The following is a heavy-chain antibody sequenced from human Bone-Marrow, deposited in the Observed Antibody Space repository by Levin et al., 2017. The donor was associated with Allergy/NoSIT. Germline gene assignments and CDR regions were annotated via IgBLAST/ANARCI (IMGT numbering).Heavy chain of an antibody. V-gene: IGHV4-34*01. CDR3: ARGPSVSVTIFGVVIQATRNWFDP. D-gene: IGHD3-3*01. Sequence: GSLRLSCAVYGGSFSGYYWSWIRQPPGKGLEWIGEINHSGSTNYNPSLKSRVTISVDTSKNQFSLKLSSVTAADTAVYYCARGPSVSVTIFGVVIQATRNWFDPWGQGTLVTVSS. J-gene: IGHJ5*02. CDR1: GGSFSGYY. CDR2: INHSGST.